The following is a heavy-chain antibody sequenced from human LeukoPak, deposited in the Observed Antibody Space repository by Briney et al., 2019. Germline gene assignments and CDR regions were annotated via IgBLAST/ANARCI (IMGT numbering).Heavy chain of an antibody. CDR3: ARESGKFDY. V-gene: IGHV3-43*02. Sequence: GGSLSLSCVASGLPIADFAMHWVRQAPGKGLEWVSLISGDGVSTFYADSVKGRFSISRDNSKNSLSLEMNSLRTEDTAVYYCARESGKFDYWGQGTLVAVSS. CDR1: GLPIADFA. CDR2: ISGDGVST. J-gene: IGHJ4*02.